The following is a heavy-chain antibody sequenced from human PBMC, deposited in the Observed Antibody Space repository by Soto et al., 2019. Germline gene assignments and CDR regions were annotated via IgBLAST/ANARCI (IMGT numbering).Heavy chain of an antibody. J-gene: IGHJ6*02. CDR1: GFTFSSYA. Sequence: GGSLRLSCAASGFTFSSYAMHWVRQAPGKGLEWVAVISYDGSNKYYADSVKGRFTISRDNSKNTLYLQMNSLRAEDTAVYYCARDRPAAAGHPNYYYYGMDVWGQGTTVTSP. CDR3: ARDRPAAAGHPNYYYYGMDV. CDR2: ISYDGSNK. D-gene: IGHD6-13*01. V-gene: IGHV3-30-3*01.